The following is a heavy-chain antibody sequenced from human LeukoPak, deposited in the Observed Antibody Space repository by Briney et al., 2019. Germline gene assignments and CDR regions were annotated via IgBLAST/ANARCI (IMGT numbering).Heavy chain of an antibody. CDR2: IYHSGST. V-gene: IGHV4-30-2*01. D-gene: IGHD6-6*01. Sequence: PSETLSLTCTVSGGSIGSGGYYWSWIRQPPGKGLEWIGYIYHSGSTYYNPSLKSRVTISVDRSKNQFSLKLSSVTAADTAVYYCASQLVAARWPIIDYWGQGTLVTVSS. CDR3: ASQLVAARWPIIDY. J-gene: IGHJ4*02. CDR1: GGSIGSGGYY.